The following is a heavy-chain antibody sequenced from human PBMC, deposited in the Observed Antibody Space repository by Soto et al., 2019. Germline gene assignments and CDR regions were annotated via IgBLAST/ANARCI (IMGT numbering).Heavy chain of an antibody. Sequence: SETLSLTCTVSGGSISSSSYYWGWIRQPPGKGLEWIGSIYYSGSTYYNPSLKSRVTISVDTSKNQFSLKLSSVTAADTAVYYCARRALNLSYGDYAEVDYWGQGTLVTVSS. D-gene: IGHD4-17*01. CDR3: ARRALNLSYGDYAEVDY. J-gene: IGHJ4*02. CDR1: GGSISSSSYY. V-gene: IGHV4-39*01. CDR2: IYYSGST.